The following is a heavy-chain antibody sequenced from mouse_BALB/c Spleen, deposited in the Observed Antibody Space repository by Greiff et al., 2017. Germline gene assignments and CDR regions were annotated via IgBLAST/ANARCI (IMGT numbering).Heavy chain of an antibody. CDR2: ISNGGGST. CDR3: ARQGGNFGGYAMDY. Sequence: EVKLVESGGGLVQPGGSLKLSCAASGFTFSSYTMSWVRQTPEKRLEWVAYISNGGGSTYYPDTVKGRFTISRDNAKNTLYLQMSSLKSEDTAMYYCARQGGNFGGYAMDYWGQGTSVTVSS. CDR1: GFTFSSYT. J-gene: IGHJ4*01. D-gene: IGHD2-1*01. V-gene: IGHV5-12-2*01.